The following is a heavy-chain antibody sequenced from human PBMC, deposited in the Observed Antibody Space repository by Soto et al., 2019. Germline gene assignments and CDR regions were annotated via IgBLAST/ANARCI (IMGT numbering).Heavy chain of an antibody. CDR1: GNTFTSYD. CDR2: MNPNSGNT. Sequence: ASVKVSCKASGNTFTSYDINWVRQATGQGLEYLGWMNPNSGNTAYVQKFQGRVTMTWDTSITTAYMELSGLRSEDTAVYFCARGVKYGAYSRWFDPWGQGTLVT. V-gene: IGHV1-8*01. D-gene: IGHD4-17*01. J-gene: IGHJ5*02. CDR3: ARGVKYGAYSRWFDP.